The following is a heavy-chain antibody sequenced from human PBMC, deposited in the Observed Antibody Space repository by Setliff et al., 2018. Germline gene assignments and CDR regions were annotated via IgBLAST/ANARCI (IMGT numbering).Heavy chain of an antibody. J-gene: IGHJ4*02. D-gene: IGHD3-16*01. V-gene: IGHV4-59*11. CDR1: GGSISSHY. Sequence: SETLSLTCTVSGGSISSHYWSWIRQPPGKGLEWIGYIYYSGSTNYNPSLKSRVTISVDTSKNQFSLKMTSMTAADTAVYYCARDGGEYWGQGTLVTVSS. CDR3: ARDGGEY. CDR2: IYYSGST.